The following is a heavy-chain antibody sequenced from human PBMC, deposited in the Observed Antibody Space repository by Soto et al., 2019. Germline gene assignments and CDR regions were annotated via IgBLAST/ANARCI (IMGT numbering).Heavy chain of an antibody. V-gene: IGHV4-39*01. CDR3: ARAGRGMDV. Sequence: SEPLSLTCTVSGGSISSSSYYWGWIRQPPGKGLEWIGSIYYSGSTYYNPSLKSRVTISVDTSKNQFSLKLSSVTAADTAGYYCARAGRGMDVWGQGCTGTVSS. CDR2: IYYSGST. CDR1: GGSISSSSYY. D-gene: IGHD1-26*01. J-gene: IGHJ6*02.